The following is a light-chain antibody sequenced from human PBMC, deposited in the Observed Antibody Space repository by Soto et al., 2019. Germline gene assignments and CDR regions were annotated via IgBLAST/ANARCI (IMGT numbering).Light chain of an antibody. Sequence: QSVLTQSPSASGTPGQRVTISCSESSSNIGSNGANWYQHLPGTAPKLLIYNNNQRPSGVPDRFSGSKSGTSASLAISGLQSGDEADYYCAAWDDILNGYVFAIGTKVTVL. CDR2: NNN. J-gene: IGLJ1*01. V-gene: IGLV1-44*01. CDR3: AAWDDILNGYV. CDR1: SSNIGSNG.